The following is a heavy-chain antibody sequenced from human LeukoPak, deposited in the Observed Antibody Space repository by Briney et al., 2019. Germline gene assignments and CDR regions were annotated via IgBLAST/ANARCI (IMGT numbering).Heavy chain of an antibody. V-gene: IGHV4-59*11. CDR3: ASSFTVALEWLF. CDR2: IYYSGST. Sequence: PSETLSLTCTVSGGSISSHYWSWIRQPPGKGLEWIGYIYYSGSTNYNPSLKSRVTISVDTSKNQFSLKLSSVTAADTAVYYCASSFTVALEWLFWVQGTLVTVSS. D-gene: IGHD3-3*01. CDR1: GGSISSHY. J-gene: IGHJ4*02.